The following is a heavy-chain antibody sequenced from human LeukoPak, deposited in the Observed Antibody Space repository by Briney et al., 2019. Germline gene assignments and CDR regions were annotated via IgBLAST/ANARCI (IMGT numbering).Heavy chain of an antibody. CDR1: GFTFSRYW. Sequence: PGGSLTLSCAASGFTFSRYWMIWVRQAPGKGLECVTNKKQDGSEKSYVDTVKGRLTNSRDNAKNSLELQMNSLKAEDTAVYYCARDLQPWGGSYSYFDYWGQGTLVTVSS. J-gene: IGHJ4*02. CDR2: KKQDGSEK. D-gene: IGHD1-26*01. V-gene: IGHV3-7*01. CDR3: ARDLQPWGGSYSYFDY.